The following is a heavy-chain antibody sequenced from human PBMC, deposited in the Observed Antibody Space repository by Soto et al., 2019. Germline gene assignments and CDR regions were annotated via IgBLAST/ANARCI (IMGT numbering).Heavy chain of an antibody. D-gene: IGHD2-15*01. Sequence: VKVSCKASGYTFTSYGISWVRQAPGQGLEWMGWISAYNGNTNYAQKLQGRVTMTTDTSTSTAYMELRSLRSDDTAVYYCARDCSGGSCYAEPFDPWGQGTLVTVSS. J-gene: IGHJ5*02. CDR2: ISAYNGNT. V-gene: IGHV1-18*01. CDR3: ARDCSGGSCYAEPFDP. CDR1: GYTFTSYG.